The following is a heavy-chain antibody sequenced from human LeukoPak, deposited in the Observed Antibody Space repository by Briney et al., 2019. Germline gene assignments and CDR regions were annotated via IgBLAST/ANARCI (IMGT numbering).Heavy chain of an antibody. V-gene: IGHV3-23*01. CDR1: GFTFSSYA. J-gene: IGHJ5*02. CDR2: ISDSGDST. CDR3: AKSFGSGWYEPFDP. Sequence: GGSLRLSCAASGFTFSSYAMNWVRRAPGKGLEWVSVISDSGDSTYYTDSVKGRFTISRDNSKNTLYLQMNSLRAEDTAVYYCAKSFGSGWYEPFDPWGQGTLVTVSS. D-gene: IGHD6-19*01.